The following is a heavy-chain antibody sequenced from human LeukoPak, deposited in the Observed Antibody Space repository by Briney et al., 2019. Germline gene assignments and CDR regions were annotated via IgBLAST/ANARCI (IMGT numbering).Heavy chain of an antibody. CDR2: IKQDGSEK. Sequence: GGSLRLSCAASGFTFSSYWMSWVRQAPGKGLEWVANIKQDGSEKYYVDSVKGRFTISRDNAKNSLYLQMNSLRAEDTAVYYCARDLKGFSSSWYGGNWFDPWGQGTLVTVSS. D-gene: IGHD6-13*01. CDR1: GFTFSSYW. V-gene: IGHV3-7*01. CDR3: ARDLKGFSSSWYGGNWFDP. J-gene: IGHJ5*02.